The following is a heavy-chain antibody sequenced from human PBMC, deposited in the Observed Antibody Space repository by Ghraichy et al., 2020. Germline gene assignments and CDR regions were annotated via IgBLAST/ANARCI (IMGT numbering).Heavy chain of an antibody. D-gene: IGHD2-21*02. CDR1: GFTFSSYS. J-gene: IGHJ6*02. V-gene: IGHV3-48*02. CDR3: ARINPLQTVNHYYSYGMDV. CDR2: ISSSSSAI. Sequence: GGSLRLSCEASGFTFSSYSMNWVRQAPGKGLESVSYISSSSSAIYYADSVKGRFTISRDNAKNSLYLQMNSLRDEDTAVYYCARINPLQTVNHYYSYGMDVWGQGTTVTVSS.